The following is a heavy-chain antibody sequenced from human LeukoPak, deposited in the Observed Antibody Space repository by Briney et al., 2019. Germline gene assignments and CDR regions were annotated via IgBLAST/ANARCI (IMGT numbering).Heavy chain of an antibody. CDR2: IRSKADNYAT. J-gene: IGHJ4*02. CDR3: TRQWATAGAGPLDFDY. Sequence: SGGSLRPSCAASGFTFSGSAMHWVRQASGKGLEWVGRIRSKADNYATAYGASVKGRFTISRDDSKNTAYLQMSSLKTEDTAVYYCTRQWATAGAGPLDFDYWGQGTLVTVYS. D-gene: IGHD6-13*01. CDR1: GFTFSGSA. V-gene: IGHV3-73*01.